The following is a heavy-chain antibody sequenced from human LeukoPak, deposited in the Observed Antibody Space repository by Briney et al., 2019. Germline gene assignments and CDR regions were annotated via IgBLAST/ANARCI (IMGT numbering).Heavy chain of an antibody. J-gene: IGHJ4*02. CDR2: IKDDGSEK. CDR3: ARDSSGLNYFDY. Sequence: PGGSLRLSCAASGFTFRSHWMSWVRQAPGEGLEWLANIKDDGSEKYYVDSVKGRFTISRDNSKNTLYLQMNSLRAEDTAVYYCARDSSGLNYFDYWGQGTLVTVSS. CDR1: GFTFRSHW. V-gene: IGHV3-7*01. D-gene: IGHD6-19*01.